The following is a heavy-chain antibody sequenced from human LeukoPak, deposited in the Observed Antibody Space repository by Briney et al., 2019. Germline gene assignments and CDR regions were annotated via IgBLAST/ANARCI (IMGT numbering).Heavy chain of an antibody. CDR3: AKNRGATAGTFDY. J-gene: IGHJ4*02. CDR2: ISSSGNTI. CDR1: GFTFSDYY. V-gene: IGHV3-11*01. Sequence: GGSLRLSCAASGFTFSDYYMSWIRQAPGKGLEWVSYISSSGNTIYYADSVKGRFTTSRDNARNSLHLQMNSLRADDTAVYYCAKNRGATAGTFDYWGPGTLVTVSS. D-gene: IGHD2/OR15-2a*01.